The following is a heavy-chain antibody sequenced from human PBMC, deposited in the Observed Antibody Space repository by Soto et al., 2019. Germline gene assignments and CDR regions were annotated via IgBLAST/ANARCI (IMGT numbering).Heavy chain of an antibody. CDR2: ITSSSAYI. CDR3: AREPGVSSGWYVDY. Sequence: GGSLRLSCAASGFTFSSYSMNWVRQAPGKGLEWVSSITSSSAYINYADSVKGRFTISRDNAKNSMYLQMNSLRAEDTAVYYCAREPGVSSGWYVDYWGQGILVTVS. D-gene: IGHD6-19*01. J-gene: IGHJ4*02. V-gene: IGHV3-21*06. CDR1: GFTFSSYS.